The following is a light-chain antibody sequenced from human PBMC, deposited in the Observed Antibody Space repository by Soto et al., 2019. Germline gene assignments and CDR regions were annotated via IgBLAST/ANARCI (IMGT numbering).Light chain of an antibody. CDR3: QQRSNWPPWT. J-gene: IGKJ1*01. Sequence: ETVMTQSPATLSVSPGERATLSCRASQSVSSKLAWYQQKPGQAPRLLIYDASNRATGIPARFSGSGSGTDFTLTISSLEPEDFAVYYCQQRSNWPPWTFGQGTKVDI. CDR2: DAS. V-gene: IGKV3-11*01. CDR1: QSVSSK.